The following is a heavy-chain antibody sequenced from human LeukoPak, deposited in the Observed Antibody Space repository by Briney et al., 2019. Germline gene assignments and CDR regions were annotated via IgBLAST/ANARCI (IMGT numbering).Heavy chain of an antibody. J-gene: IGHJ4*02. Sequence: ETSETLSLTCTVSGGSISSYYWSWIRQPPGKGLEWIGYIYYSGSTNYNPSLKSRVTISVDRSKNQFSLKLSSVTAADTAVYYCAGGPVAGDYWGQGTLVTVSS. CDR3: AGGPVAGDY. CDR1: GGSISSYY. D-gene: IGHD6-19*01. V-gene: IGHV4-59*08. CDR2: IYYSGST.